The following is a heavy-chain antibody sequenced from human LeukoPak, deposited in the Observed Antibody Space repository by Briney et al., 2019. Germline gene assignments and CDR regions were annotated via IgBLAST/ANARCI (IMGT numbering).Heavy chain of an antibody. D-gene: IGHD3-22*01. J-gene: IGHJ4*02. CDR2: ISGSGGST. Sequence: GGSLRLSCAASGFTFSSYAMSWVRQAPGKGLEWVSAISGSGGSTYYADSVKGRFTISRDNSKNTLYLQMNSLRAEDTALYYCAKDIMHYYDSSGYFDYWGQGTLVTVSS. CDR3: AKDIMHYYDSSGYFDY. V-gene: IGHV3-23*01. CDR1: GFTFSSYA.